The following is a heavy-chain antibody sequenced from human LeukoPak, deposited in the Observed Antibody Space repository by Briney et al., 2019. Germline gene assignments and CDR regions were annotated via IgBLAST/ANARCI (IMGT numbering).Heavy chain of an antibody. Sequence: PGGSLRLSCAASGFTFSSYSMNWVRQAPGKGLEWVSSISSSSSYIYYADPVKGRFTVSRDNAKNSLYLQMNSLRAEDTAVYSCARGSSSWYKGDYYYYMDVWGKGTTVTVSS. J-gene: IGHJ6*03. D-gene: IGHD6-13*01. CDR3: ARGSSSWYKGDYYYYMDV. V-gene: IGHV3-21*01. CDR2: ISSSSSYI. CDR1: GFTFSSYS.